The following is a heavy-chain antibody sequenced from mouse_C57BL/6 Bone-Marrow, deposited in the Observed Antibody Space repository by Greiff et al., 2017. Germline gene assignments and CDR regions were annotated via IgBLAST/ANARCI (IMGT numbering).Heavy chain of an antibody. Sequence: VQLQESGPGLVQPSQSLSITCTVSGFSLTSYGVHWVRQSPGKGLEWLGVIWSGGSTDYNAAFISRLSISKDNSKSQVFFKMNSLQADDTAIYYCARNFYYGYDAGFAYWGQGTLVTVSA. J-gene: IGHJ3*01. CDR1: GFSLTSYG. CDR3: ARNFYYGYDAGFAY. CDR2: IWSGGST. D-gene: IGHD2-2*01. V-gene: IGHV2-2*01.